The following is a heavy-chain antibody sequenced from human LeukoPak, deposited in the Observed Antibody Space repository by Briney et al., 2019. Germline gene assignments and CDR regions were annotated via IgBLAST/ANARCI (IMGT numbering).Heavy chain of an antibody. J-gene: IGHJ4*02. D-gene: IGHD1-26*01. CDR2: ISSSSSTI. CDR3: ARDRGIVGAPIDY. V-gene: IGHV3-48*01. CDR1: GFTFSSYS. Sequence: PGGSLRLSCAASGFTFSSYSMNWVRQAPGKGLEWVSYISSSSSTIYYADSVKGRFTISRDNAKNSLYLQMNSLRAEDTAVYYCARDRGIVGAPIDYWGQGKLVSVSS.